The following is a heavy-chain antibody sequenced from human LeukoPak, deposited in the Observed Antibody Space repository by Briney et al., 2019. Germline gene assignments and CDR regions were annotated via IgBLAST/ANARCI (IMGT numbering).Heavy chain of an antibody. CDR2: ISAYNGNT. J-gene: IGHJ4*02. D-gene: IGHD6-19*01. CDR3: ARVRDRDSSGWYGGYYFDY. V-gene: IGHV1-18*01. Sequence: ASVKVSCKASGYTFISYGISWVRQAPGQGLEWMGWISAYNGNTNYAQKLQGRVTMTTDTSTSTAYMELRSLRSNDTAVYYCARVRDRDSSGWYGGYYFDYWGQGTLVTVSS. CDR1: GYTFISYG.